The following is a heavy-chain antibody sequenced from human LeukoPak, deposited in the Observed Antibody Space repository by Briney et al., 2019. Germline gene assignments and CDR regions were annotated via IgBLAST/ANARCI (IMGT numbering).Heavy chain of an antibody. CDR1: GFTFSSYS. V-gene: IGHV3-21*01. CDR2: ISSSTGYI. Sequence: GGSLRLSCAASGFTFSSYSMNWVRQAPGKGLEWVSSISSSTGYIYYADSLKGRFTISRDNSKNTLYLQMNSLRAEDTAVYYCAREYSSSWHYYYYGMDVWGQGTTVTVSS. D-gene: IGHD6-13*01. CDR3: AREYSSSWHYYYYGMDV. J-gene: IGHJ6*02.